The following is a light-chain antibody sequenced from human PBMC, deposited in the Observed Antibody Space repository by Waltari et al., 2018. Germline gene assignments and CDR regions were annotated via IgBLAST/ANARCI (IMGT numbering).Light chain of an antibody. CDR3: QQHSDFVT. CDR2: DVS. Sequence: EIVLTQSPDTLSLSPGERATLSCRASQSISNSVGWYQQKPGQAPRLLIYDVSHRATCIPDRFSGSGPWTDFTFTISSREPEDFAVYYWQQHSDFVTFGPGTTVEIK. CDR1: QSISNS. J-gene: IGKJ3*01. V-gene: IGKV3-11*01.